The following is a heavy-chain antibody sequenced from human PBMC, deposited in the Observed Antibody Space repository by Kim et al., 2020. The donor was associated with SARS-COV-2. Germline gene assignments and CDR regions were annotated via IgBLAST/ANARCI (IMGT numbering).Heavy chain of an antibody. CDR3: ARGQSVVWQLVRSRVWFDP. V-gene: IGHV4-34*01. Sequence: SETLSLTCAVYGGSFSGYYWSWIRQPPGKGLEWIGEINHSGSTNYNPTLKSRVTISVDTSKNQFSLKLSSVTAADTAVYYCARGQSVVWQLVRSRVWFDPWGQGTLVTVSS. CDR1: GGSFSGYY. CDR2: INHSGST. D-gene: IGHD6-6*01. J-gene: IGHJ5*02.